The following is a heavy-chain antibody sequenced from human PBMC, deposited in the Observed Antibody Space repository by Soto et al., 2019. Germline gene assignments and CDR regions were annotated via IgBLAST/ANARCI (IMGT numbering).Heavy chain of an antibody. Sequence: QVQLQESGPGLVKPSETLSLTCTVSGGSISSYYWSWIRQPPGKGLEWIGYIYYSGSTNYNPSLMSRVATPVDTSKNQFSLKLSSVTAADTAVYYCATSIAVYDAFDIWGQGTMVTVSS. V-gene: IGHV4-59*01. CDR3: ATSIAVYDAFDI. CDR2: IYYSGST. CDR1: GGSISSYY. J-gene: IGHJ3*02. D-gene: IGHD6-19*01.